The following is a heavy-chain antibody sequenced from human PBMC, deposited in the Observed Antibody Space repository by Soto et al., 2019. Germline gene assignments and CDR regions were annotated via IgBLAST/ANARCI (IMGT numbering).Heavy chain of an antibody. CDR2: IYHSGST. J-gene: IGHJ4*02. CDR1: GGPISSGGYS. CDR3: ARQPGYYDILTGYSTYYFDY. Sequence: PSETLSLTCAVSGGPISSGGYSWSWIRQPPGKGLEWIGYIYHSGSTYYNPSLKSRVTISVDRSKNQFSLKLSSVTAADTAVYYCARQPGYYDILTGYSTYYFDYWGQGTPVTVSS. V-gene: IGHV4-30-2*01. D-gene: IGHD3-9*01.